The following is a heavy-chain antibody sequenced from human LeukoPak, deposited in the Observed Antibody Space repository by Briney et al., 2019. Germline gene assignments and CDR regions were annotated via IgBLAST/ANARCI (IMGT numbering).Heavy chain of an antibody. CDR1: GGSFGFYS. J-gene: IGHJ4*02. CDR3: ARRGNYIDH. Sequence: SETLSLTCGVHGGSFGFYSWSWLRQSPGKGLAWIGEIIHTGTTTYNPSLASRVTVSIDTSNNQFSLTLTSVTAADTAVYYCARRGNYIDHWGQGALVTVSS. V-gene: IGHV4-34*12. CDR2: IIHTGTT.